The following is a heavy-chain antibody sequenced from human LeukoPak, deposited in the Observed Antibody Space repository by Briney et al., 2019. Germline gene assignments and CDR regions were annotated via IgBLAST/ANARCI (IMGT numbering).Heavy chain of an antibody. J-gene: IGHJ4*02. Sequence: GGSLRLSCAASGFTFDGYGMSWVRQAPGEGLEWVSGINWNGGSTGYADSVKGRFTIPRDNAKSSLYLQMNSLRAEDTALYYCARAPDSSGYYYYFDYWGQGTLVTVSS. CDR1: GFTFDGYG. D-gene: IGHD3-22*01. V-gene: IGHV3-20*04. CDR3: ARAPDSSGYYYYFDY. CDR2: INWNGGST.